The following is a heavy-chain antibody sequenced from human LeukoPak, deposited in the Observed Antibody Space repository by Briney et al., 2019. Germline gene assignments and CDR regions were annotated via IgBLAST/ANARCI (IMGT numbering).Heavy chain of an antibody. V-gene: IGHV4-34*01. CDR1: GGSFSGYY. Sequence: SETLSLTCAVYGGSFSGYYWSWIRQPPGKGLEWIGEINHSGSTNYNPSLKSRVTISVDTSKNQFSLKLSSVTAADTAVYYCARLLSYDSSGYYYVFDYWGQGTLVTVSS. CDR3: ARLLSYDSSGYYYVFDY. J-gene: IGHJ4*02. D-gene: IGHD3-22*01. CDR2: INHSGST.